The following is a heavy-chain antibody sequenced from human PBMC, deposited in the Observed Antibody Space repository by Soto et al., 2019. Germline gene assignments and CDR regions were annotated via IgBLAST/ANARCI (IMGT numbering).Heavy chain of an antibody. CDR2: IYYSGST. V-gene: IGHV4-31*03. CDR3: ARGHTTLRGLDAFDI. Sequence: PSETLSLTCTVSGGSISSGGYYWSWIRQHPGKGLEWIRYIYYSGSTYYNPSLKSRVTISVDTPKNQFSLKLSSVTAADTAVYYCARGHTTLRGLDAFDIWGQGTMVTVSS. J-gene: IGHJ3*02. D-gene: IGHD1-26*01. CDR1: GGSISSGGYY.